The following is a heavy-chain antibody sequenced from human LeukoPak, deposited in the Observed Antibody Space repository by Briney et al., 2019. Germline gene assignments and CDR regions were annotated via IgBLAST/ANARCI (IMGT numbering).Heavy chain of an antibody. CDR2: ISSSGSSI. Sequence: GGSLRLSCAASGFTFSSYEMNWVRQAPGKGLEWVSYISSSGSSIYYADSVKGRFTISRDNAKNSLYLQMNSLRAEDTAVYYRARGRGCSGGSCHDAFDIWGQGTMVTVSS. D-gene: IGHD2-15*01. J-gene: IGHJ3*02. V-gene: IGHV3-48*03. CDR1: GFTFSSYE. CDR3: ARGRGCSGGSCHDAFDI.